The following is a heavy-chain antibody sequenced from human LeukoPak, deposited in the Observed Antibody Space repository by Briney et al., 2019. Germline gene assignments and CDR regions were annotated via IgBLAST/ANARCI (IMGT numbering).Heavy chain of an antibody. J-gene: IGHJ5*02. CDR2: INNDGSST. D-gene: IGHD3-10*02. V-gene: IGHV3-74*01. CDR1: GFTFSSYS. Sequence: GGSLRLSCAASGFTFSSYSMNWVRQAPGKGLLWVSRINNDGSSTYYADSVKGRFTISRDNAKNTLYLQMNSLRAEDTAVYYCARDTMLGMGNPWGQGTLVTVSS. CDR3: ARDTMLGMGNP.